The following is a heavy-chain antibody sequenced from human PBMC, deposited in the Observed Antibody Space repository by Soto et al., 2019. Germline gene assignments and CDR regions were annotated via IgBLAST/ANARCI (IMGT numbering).Heavy chain of an antibody. J-gene: IGHJ6*02. CDR1: GYTFTSYY. CDR2: INPSGGST. Sequence: GASVKVSCKASGYTFTSYYMHWVRQAPGQGLEWMGIINPSGGSTSYAQKFQGRVTMTRDTSTSTVYMELSSLRSEDTAVYYCARDRRGYSYGLGYYYGMDVWGQGTTVTVSS. V-gene: IGHV1-46*01. CDR3: ARDRRGYSYGLGYYYGMDV. D-gene: IGHD5-18*01.